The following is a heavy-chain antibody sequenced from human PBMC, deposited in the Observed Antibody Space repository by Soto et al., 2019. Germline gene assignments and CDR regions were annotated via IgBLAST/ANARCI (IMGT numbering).Heavy chain of an antibody. Sequence: PGGSLRLSCAASGFTFSSYAMSWVRQAPWKGLEWVSAISGSGGSTYYADSVKGRFTISRDNSKNTLYLQMNSLRAEDTAVYYCAKLRCGLKCSYGPGGLDYWGQGTLVTVSS. V-gene: IGHV3-23*01. CDR2: ISGSGGST. CDR3: AKLRCGLKCSYGPGGLDY. CDR1: GFTFSSYA. D-gene: IGHD5-18*01. J-gene: IGHJ4*02.